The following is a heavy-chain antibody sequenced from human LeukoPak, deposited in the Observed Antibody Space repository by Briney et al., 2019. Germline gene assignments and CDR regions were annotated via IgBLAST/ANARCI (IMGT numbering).Heavy chain of an antibody. CDR3: ATVPELAHDYALNWFDP. CDR2: ISGSGGST. J-gene: IGHJ5*02. CDR1: GFTFSSYA. D-gene: IGHD4-17*01. V-gene: IGHV3-23*01. Sequence: GESLRLSCAASGFTFSSYAMSWVRQAPGKGLEWVSAISGSGGSTYYADSVKGRFTISRDNSKNTLYLQMNSLRAEDTAVYYCATVPELAHDYALNWFDPWGQGTLVTVSS.